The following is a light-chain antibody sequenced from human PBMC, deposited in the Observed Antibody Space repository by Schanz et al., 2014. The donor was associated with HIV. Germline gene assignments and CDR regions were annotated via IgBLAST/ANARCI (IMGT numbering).Light chain of an antibody. CDR2: GAS. CDR3: QQYDDSPWT. CDR1: QSVKSNF. V-gene: IGKV3-20*01. J-gene: IGKJ1*01. Sequence: EIVLTQSPGTLSLSPGERGTLSCRASQSVKSNFIGWYQQKPGQAPRLLIYGASSRATGIPDRFSGSGSGTDFTLTISRLEPEDFAVYFCQQYDDSPWTFGPGTKVEIK.